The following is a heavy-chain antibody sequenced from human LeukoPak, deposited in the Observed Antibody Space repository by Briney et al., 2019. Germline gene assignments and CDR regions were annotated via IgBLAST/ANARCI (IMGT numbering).Heavy chain of an antibody. Sequence: GGSLRLSCAASGFTFSSYGMHWVRQAPGKGREWVAVIWYDGSNKYYADSVKGQFTISRDNSKNTLYLQMNSLRAEDTAVYYCARDRVRYCSGGSCHNFDYWGQGTLVTVSS. CDR1: GFTFSSYG. V-gene: IGHV3-33*01. D-gene: IGHD2-15*01. CDR3: ARDRVRYCSGGSCHNFDY. J-gene: IGHJ4*02. CDR2: IWYDGSNK.